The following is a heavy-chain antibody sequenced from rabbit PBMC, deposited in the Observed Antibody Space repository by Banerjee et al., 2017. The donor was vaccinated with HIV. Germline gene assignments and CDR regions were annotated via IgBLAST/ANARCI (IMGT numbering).Heavy chain of an antibody. CDR2: INTSSGNT. D-gene: IGHD4-1*01. V-gene: IGHV1S45*01. CDR3: ARDLAGVIGWHFNL. Sequence: QEQLKESGGGLVQPGGSLKLSCKASGLDFSSSYWICWVRQAPGKGLEWIACINTSSGNTVYASWAKGRFTISKTSSTTVTLQMTSLTAAYTASYFCARDLAGVIGWHFNLWGPCPLVTVS. CDR1: GLDFSSSYW. J-gene: IGHJ4*01.